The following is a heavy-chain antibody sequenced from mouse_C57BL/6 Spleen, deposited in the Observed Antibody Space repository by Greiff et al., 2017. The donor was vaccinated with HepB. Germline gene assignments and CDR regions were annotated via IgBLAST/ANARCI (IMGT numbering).Heavy chain of an antibody. CDR2: INPSSGYT. CDR1: GYTFTSYW. CDR3: ASDGYFHFDV. D-gene: IGHD2-3*01. J-gene: IGHJ1*03. V-gene: IGHV1-7*01. Sequence: QVQLKQSGAELAKPGASVKLSCKASGYTFTSYWMHWVKQRPGQGLEWIGYINPSSGYTKYNQKFKDKATLPADKSSSTAYMQLSSLTYEDSAVYYCASDGYFHFDVWGTVTTVTVSS.